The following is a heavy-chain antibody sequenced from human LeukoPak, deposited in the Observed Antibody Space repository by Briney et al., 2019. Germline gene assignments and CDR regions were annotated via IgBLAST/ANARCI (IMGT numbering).Heavy chain of an antibody. CDR1: GFTFSSYA. J-gene: IGHJ6*03. CDR3: AKATSGWSSYYYYYYMDV. V-gene: IGHV3-23*01. Sequence: GGSLRLSCAASGFTFSSYAMSWVRQAPGKGLEWVSAISGSGGSTYYADSVKGRFTFSRDNSKNTLYLQMNSLRAEDTAVYYCAKATSGWSSYYYYYYMDVWGKGTTVTVSS. CDR2: ISGSGGST. D-gene: IGHD6-19*01.